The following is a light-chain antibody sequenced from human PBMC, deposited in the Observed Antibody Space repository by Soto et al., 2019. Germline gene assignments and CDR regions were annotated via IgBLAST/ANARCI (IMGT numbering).Light chain of an antibody. CDR2: KAS. Sequence: DIQMTQSPSTLSASVGDRVTITCRASQSISRWLAWYRQKPGKAPKLLSYKASSLESGVPSRFSGSGSGTEFTLTISSLQPYDFATYYCQQYNSSPWTFGQGPKMEIK. CDR3: QQYNSSPWT. J-gene: IGKJ1*01. CDR1: QSISRW. V-gene: IGKV1-5*03.